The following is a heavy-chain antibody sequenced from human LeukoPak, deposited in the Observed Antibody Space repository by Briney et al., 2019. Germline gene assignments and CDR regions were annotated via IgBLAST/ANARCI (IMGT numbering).Heavy chain of an antibody. CDR1: GFTFSTSW. CDR3: YYEGS. V-gene: IGHV3-74*01. D-gene: IGHD3-22*01. Sequence: PGGSLRLSCAASGFTFSTSWMHWVRHAPGQRLVWVSRINNDGSSTSYADSVRGRFTISRDNAKSTRYLQMNSLRAEDTALYYCYYEGSWGQGTLVTISS. CDR2: INNDGSST. J-gene: IGHJ5*02.